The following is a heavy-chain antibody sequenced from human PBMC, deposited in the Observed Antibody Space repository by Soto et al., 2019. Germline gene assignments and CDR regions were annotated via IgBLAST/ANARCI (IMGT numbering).Heavy chain of an antibody. D-gene: IGHD4-17*01. J-gene: IGHJ4*02. CDR1: GYTFTSYA. CDR2: INAGNGNT. CDR3: ARAQTTVTPL. Sequence: QVQLVQSGAEVKKPGASVKVSCKASGYTFTSYAMHWVRQAPGQRLEWMGWINAGNGNTKYSQKFQGRVTITRDTSASTAYRELGTLRSEATAVYYGARAQTTVTPLWGQGPLVTVSS. V-gene: IGHV1-3*01.